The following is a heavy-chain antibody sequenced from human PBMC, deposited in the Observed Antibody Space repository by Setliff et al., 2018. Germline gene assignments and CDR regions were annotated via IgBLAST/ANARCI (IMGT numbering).Heavy chain of an antibody. J-gene: IGHJ6*03. CDR1: GYIFSNYG. D-gene: IGHD5-12*01. Sequence: GASVNVSCKTSGYIFSNYGMSWVRQAPGQGLEWMGWINDYTKIAQKLQGRVTLTTEKSTSTAYMELSRLRSDDTAVYYCARDAWGYDRFYYYYYMDVWGKGTTVTVSS. V-gene: IGHV1-18*01. CDR3: ARDAWGYDRFYYYYYMDV. CDR2: INDYT.